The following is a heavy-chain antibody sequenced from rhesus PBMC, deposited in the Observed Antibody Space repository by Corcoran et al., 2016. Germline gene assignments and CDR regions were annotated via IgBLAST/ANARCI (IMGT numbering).Heavy chain of an antibody. CDR3: ATETVVTTGSLSY. V-gene: IGHV3S5*01. J-gene: IGHJ4*01. CDR2: ITSCGGNT. Sequence: EVQLVETGGGLVQPGGSLKLSCVASGFIFSNYDLIWVRQGPGTGLEWVSGITSCGGNTYYADSVKGRFTISRDNSQNTLSLQMNNLRAEDTAVYYCATETVVTTGSLSYWGQGVLVTVSS. D-gene: IGHD4-23*01. CDR1: GFIFSNYD.